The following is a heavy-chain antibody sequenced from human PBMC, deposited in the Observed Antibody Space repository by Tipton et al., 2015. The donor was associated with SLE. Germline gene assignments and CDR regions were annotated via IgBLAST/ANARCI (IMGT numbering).Heavy chain of an antibody. Sequence: TLSLTCTVSGGSISGDFDYWSWIRQPAGKGLEWIGYIFDSGTTYNNPSLDRRLTISLDMSNKQFSLKLSSVTAADTAVYYCARYYYDSTGDCLFDSWGQGTLVTVSS. V-gene: IGHV4-31*03. J-gene: IGHJ4*02. CDR2: IFDSGTT. CDR3: ARYYYDSTGDCLFDS. CDR1: GGSISGDFDY. D-gene: IGHD3-22*01.